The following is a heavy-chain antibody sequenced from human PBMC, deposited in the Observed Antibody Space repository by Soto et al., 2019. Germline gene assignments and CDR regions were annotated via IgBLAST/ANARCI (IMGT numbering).Heavy chain of an antibody. CDR3: AGGDIVATISTRYYFDY. D-gene: IGHD5-12*01. CDR2: IIPIFGTA. CDR1: GGTFSSYA. J-gene: IGHJ4*02. Sequence: ASVKVSCKASGGTFSSYAISWVRQAPGQGLEWMGGIIPIFGTANYAQKFQGRVTITADESTSTAYMELSSLRSEDTAVYYCAGGDIVATISTRYYFDYWGQGTLVTVSS. V-gene: IGHV1-69*13.